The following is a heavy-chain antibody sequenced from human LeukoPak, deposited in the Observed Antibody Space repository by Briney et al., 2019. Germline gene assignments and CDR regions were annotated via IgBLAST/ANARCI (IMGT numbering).Heavy chain of an antibody. D-gene: IGHD1-7*01. CDR2: ISGSGGST. CDR3: ARTILPGYHFDY. CDR1: GFTFGSYA. J-gene: IGHJ4*02. V-gene: IGHV3-23*01. Sequence: GGSLRLSCAASGFTFGSYAMSWVRQAPGKGLEWVSAISGSGGSTYYADSVKGRFTISRDNSKNTLYLQMNSLRAEDTAVYYCARTILPGYHFDYWGQGTLVTVSS.